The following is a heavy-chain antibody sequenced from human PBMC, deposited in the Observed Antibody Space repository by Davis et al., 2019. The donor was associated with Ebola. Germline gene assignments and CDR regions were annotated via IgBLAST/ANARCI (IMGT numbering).Heavy chain of an antibody. D-gene: IGHD4-17*01. J-gene: IGHJ3*02. V-gene: IGHV3-48*02. Sequence: PGGSLRLSCAASGFIFSSYAMSWVRLAPGKGLEWISYISSGGSAIYYADSVKGRFTISRDNAKSSLYLQMNRLRDEDTAVYYCARGPLSATTRIDMWGQGTMVTVSS. CDR2: ISSGGSAI. CDR1: GFIFSSYA. CDR3: ARGPLSATTRIDM.